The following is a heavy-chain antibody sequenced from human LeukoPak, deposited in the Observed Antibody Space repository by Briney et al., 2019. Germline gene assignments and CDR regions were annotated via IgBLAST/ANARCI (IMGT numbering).Heavy chain of an antibody. Sequence: SETLSLTCTVSGGSINSGGYYWNWIRQHPGKGLEWIGYIFYSGSPYYNPSLKSRITISVDTSKNQFSLKLSSVTAADTAVYYCASSLAAAGTWVHFDYWGQGTLVTVSS. CDR3: ASSLAAAGTWVHFDY. J-gene: IGHJ4*02. CDR1: GGSINSGGYY. V-gene: IGHV4-31*03. D-gene: IGHD6-13*01. CDR2: IFYSGSP.